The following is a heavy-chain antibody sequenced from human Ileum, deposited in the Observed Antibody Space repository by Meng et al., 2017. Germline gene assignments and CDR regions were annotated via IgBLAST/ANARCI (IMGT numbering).Heavy chain of an antibody. D-gene: IGHD1-26*01. CDR2: IHYSGST. V-gene: IGHV4-34*01. J-gene: IGHJ4*02. CDR1: GDSFNAYY. Sequence: QLQLMQWGAGMLKPSETLSLTCNVYGDSFNAYYWNWIRQPPGKGLEWIGEIHYSGSTNYNPSLESRVTISEDTSQKQFSRRLSSVTAADTAVYYCARRIRGGSYLGWGQGTLVTVSS. CDR3: ARRIRGGSYLG.